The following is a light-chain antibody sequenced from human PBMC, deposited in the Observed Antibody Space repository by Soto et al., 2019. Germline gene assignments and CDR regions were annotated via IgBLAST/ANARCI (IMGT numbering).Light chain of an antibody. V-gene: IGKV1-9*01. CDR1: QVISTS. Sequence: DIQLPQSPSFLSPSIGESVTITGRASQVISTSLAWYQQEPGKATKLLIYAASTLQSGVPSRFSGSASGTEFTLKISSLQPEDFATYYCQQVSGYPLSFGGGTKVDI. CDR2: AAS. CDR3: QQVSGYPLS. J-gene: IGKJ4*01.